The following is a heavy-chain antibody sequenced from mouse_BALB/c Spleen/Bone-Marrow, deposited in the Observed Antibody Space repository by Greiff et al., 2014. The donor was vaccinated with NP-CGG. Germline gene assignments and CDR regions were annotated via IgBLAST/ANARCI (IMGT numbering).Heavy chain of an antibody. J-gene: IGHJ3*01. D-gene: IGHD2-14*01. CDR1: GFTFSSFG. CDR3: ASPYYRYEGGWFAY. V-gene: IGHV5-17*02. Sequence: EVQLVESGGGLVQPEGSRKLSCAASGFTFSSFGMHWVRQAPEKGLEWVAYISSGSSTIYYADTVKGRFTISRDNPKNTLFLQMTSLRSEDTAMYYCASPYYRYEGGWFAYWGQGTLVTVSA. CDR2: ISSGSSTI.